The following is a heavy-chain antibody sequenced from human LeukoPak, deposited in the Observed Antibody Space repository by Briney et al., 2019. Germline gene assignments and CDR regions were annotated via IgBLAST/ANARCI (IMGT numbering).Heavy chain of an antibody. CDR2: ISGSVGST. V-gene: IGHV3-23*01. CDR3: AKLGAGWTTFDY. J-gene: IGHJ4*02. CDR1: GFTFSDYA. Sequence: GGSLRLSCVVSGFTFSDYAMSWVRQAPGKGLEWVSVISGSVGSTYYADSVKGRFTISRDNSKNTLYLQMNSLRAEDTAVYYCAKLGAGWTTFDYWGQGTLVTVSS. D-gene: IGHD3/OR15-3a*01.